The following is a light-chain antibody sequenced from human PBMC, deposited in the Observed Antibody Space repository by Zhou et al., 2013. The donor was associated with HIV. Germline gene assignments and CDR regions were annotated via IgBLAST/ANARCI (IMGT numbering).Light chain of an antibody. CDR1: QGISSY. J-gene: IGKJ5*01. Sequence: DIQLTQSPSFLSASVGDRVTITCRASQGISSYLAWYQQKPGKAPKVLIYAASTLQSGVPSRFSGSGSGTEFTLTISSLQPEDFATYYCQQLNDYPITFGQGTRLEIK. V-gene: IGKV1-9*01. CDR2: AAS. CDR3: QQLNDYPIT.